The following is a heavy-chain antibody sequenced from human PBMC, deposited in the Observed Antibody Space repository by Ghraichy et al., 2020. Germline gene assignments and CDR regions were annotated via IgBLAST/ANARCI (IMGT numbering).Heavy chain of an antibody. CDR2: ISAGGGST. D-gene: IGHD3-22*01. J-gene: IGHJ4*02. V-gene: IGHV3-23*01. CDR3: AKLAGDGYYYEFDY. Sequence: GGSLRLSCAASGFTFSSYAMSWVRQAPGKGLEWVSAISAGGGSTYYADSVKGRFTISRDNSKNTLYLQMNSLRAEDTAVYYCAKLAGDGYYYEFDYWGQGTLVTVSS. CDR1: GFTFSSYA.